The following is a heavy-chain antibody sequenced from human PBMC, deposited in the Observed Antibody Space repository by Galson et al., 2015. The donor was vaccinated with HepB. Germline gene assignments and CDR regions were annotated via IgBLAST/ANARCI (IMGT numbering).Heavy chain of an antibody. CDR2: INPNSGGT. J-gene: IGHJ3*02. CDR1: GYTFTGYY. CDR3: ARESDMTGTTDDAFDI. V-gene: IGHV1-2*04. D-gene: IGHD1-7*01. Sequence: SVKVSCKASGYTFTGYYMHWVRQAPGQGLEWMGWINPNSGGTNYAQKFQGWVTMTRDTSISTAYMELSRLRSDDTAVYYCARESDMTGTTDDAFDIWGQGTMVTVSS.